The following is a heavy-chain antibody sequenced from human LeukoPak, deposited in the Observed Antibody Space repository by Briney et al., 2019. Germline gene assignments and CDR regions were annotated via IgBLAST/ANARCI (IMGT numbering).Heavy chain of an antibody. J-gene: IGHJ1*01. V-gene: IGHV4-4*07. CDR3: ARGLAAAGIMDAEYFQH. D-gene: IGHD6-13*01. CDR1: GGSISSYY. Sequence: PSETLSLTCTVSGGSISSYYWSWIRQPAGKGLEWIGRIYTSGSTNYNPSLKSRVTISVDTSKNQFSLKLSSVTAADTAVYYCARGLAAAGIMDAEYFQHWGQGTLVTVSS. CDR2: IYTSGST.